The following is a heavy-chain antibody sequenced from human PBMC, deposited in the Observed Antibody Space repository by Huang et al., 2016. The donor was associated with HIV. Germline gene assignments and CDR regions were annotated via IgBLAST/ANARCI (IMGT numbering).Heavy chain of an antibody. CDR3: ARETRLRRGLDF. J-gene: IGHJ4*02. D-gene: IGHD4-17*01. CDR1: GFAFSNYN. Sequence: VQLVESGGGLVQPGGSLRLSCATSGFAFSNYNMNWVRQAPGKGMDWSSYISSGGGTIYYADSVKGRFTISRDNAKNSLYLQISTLRDEDTAVYYCARETRLRRGLDFWGQGTLVTVSS. V-gene: IGHV3-48*02. CDR2: ISSGGGTI.